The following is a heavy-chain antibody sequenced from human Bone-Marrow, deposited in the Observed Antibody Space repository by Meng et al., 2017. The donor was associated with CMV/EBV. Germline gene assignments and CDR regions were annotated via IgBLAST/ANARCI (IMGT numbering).Heavy chain of an antibody. Sequence: ASVKVSCKASGYTFTGYYMHWVRQAPGQGLEWMGWINPNSGGTKYAQKFQGRVTMTRDTSISTAYLGLSRLRFDDTAVYYCARDLANSGRYFDYWGQGSLVTVSS. CDR1: GYTFTGYY. V-gene: IGHV1-2*02. CDR3: ARDLANSGRYFDY. J-gene: IGHJ4*02. CDR2: INPNSGGT. D-gene: IGHD1-1*01.